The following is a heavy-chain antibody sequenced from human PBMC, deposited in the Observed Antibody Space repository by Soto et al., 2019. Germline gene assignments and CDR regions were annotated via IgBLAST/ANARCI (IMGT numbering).Heavy chain of an antibody. CDR1: GFGFKNAW. CDR3: TTEVARGEGCFDN. D-gene: IGHD3-10*01. CDR2: TKSKADGETT. J-gene: IGHJ4*02. Sequence: EVQLVESGGGLVKPGGSLRLSCAASGFGFKNAWMSWVRQAPGKGLEWVGRTKSKADGETTDYAAPVKGRFTISRDDSKNTLFLQMNSLKTEDTAVYYCTTEVARGEGCFDNWGQGTLVTVSS. V-gene: IGHV3-15*01.